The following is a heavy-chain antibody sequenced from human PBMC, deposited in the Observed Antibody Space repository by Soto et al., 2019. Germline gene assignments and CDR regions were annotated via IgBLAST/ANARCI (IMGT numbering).Heavy chain of an antibody. CDR2: INPSGGST. V-gene: IGHV1-46*01. J-gene: IGHJ3*02. Sequence: GASMKVSCKASGYTFTSYYMHWVRQAPGQGLEWMGIINPSGGSTSYAQKFQGRVTMTRDTSTSTVYMELSSLRSEDTAVYYCARPLSAVPHTIFGVVISDAFDIWGQGTMVTVSS. D-gene: IGHD3-3*01. CDR1: GYTFTSYY. CDR3: ARPLSAVPHTIFGVVISDAFDI.